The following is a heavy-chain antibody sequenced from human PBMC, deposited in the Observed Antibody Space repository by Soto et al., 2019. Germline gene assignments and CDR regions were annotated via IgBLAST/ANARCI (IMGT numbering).Heavy chain of an antibody. CDR3: ARDLTYCSSGSCRFEI. D-gene: IGHD2-15*01. CDR1: GYTFTSYG. V-gene: IGHV1-18*01. Sequence: ASVKVSCKASGYTFTSYGISWVRQAPGQGLEWMGWISAYNGNTNYAQKLQGRVTMTTDTSTSTAYMELRSLRSDDTAVYYCARDLTYCSSGSCRFEIWGQGTMVTVSS. CDR2: ISAYNGNT. J-gene: IGHJ3*02.